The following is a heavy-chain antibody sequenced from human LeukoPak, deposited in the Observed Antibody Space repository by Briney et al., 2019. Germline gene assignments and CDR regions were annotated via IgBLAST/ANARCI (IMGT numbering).Heavy chain of an antibody. CDR3: AGKDYYDSSGYQIYYNWFDP. CDR2: INPNSGGT. CDR1: GYTFTGYY. V-gene: IGHV1-2*02. D-gene: IGHD3-22*01. J-gene: IGHJ5*02. Sequence: ASVKVSCKASGYTFTGYYMHWVRQAPGQGLEWMGWINPNSGGTNYAQKFQGRVTMTRDTSISTAYMELSRLRSDDTAVYYCAGKDYYDSSGYQIYYNWFDPWGQGTLVTVSS.